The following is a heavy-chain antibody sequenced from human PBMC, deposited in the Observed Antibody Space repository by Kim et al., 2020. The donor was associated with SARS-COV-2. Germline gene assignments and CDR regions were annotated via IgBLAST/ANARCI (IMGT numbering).Heavy chain of an antibody. Sequence: NYAQKLQGRVTMTTDTSTSTAYMELRSLRSDDTAVYYCARGGNGYSYVDYWGQGTLVTVSS. J-gene: IGHJ4*02. V-gene: IGHV1-18*01. CDR3: ARGGNGYSYVDY. D-gene: IGHD5-18*01.